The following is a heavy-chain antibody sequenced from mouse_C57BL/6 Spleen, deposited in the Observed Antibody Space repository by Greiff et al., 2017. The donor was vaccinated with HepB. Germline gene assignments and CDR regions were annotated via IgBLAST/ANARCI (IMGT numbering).Heavy chain of an antibody. CDR3: ASNWDVAY. D-gene: IGHD4-1*01. Sequence: VQLQQSGAELARPGASVKLSCKASGYTFTSYGINWVKQRTGQGLEWIGEIYPRSGNTYYNVKFKGKATLTADKSSSTAYMELRSLTSEDSAVYFCASNWDVAYWGQGTLVTVSA. CDR2: IYPRSGNT. CDR1: GYTFTSYG. V-gene: IGHV1-81*01. J-gene: IGHJ3*01.